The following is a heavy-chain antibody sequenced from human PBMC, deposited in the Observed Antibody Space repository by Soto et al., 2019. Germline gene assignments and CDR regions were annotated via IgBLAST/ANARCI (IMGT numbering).Heavy chain of an antibody. J-gene: IGHJ4*02. CDR2: IYHSGST. CDR1: GGSISSSNG. CDR3: ARTNEYGDYLDY. Sequence: SDTLSLTYAVSGGSISSSNGLIWVRQPPGKGLEWIGEIYHSGSTNYNPSLKSRVTISVDKSKNQFSLKLSSVTAADTAVYYCARTNEYGDYLDYWGQGTLVT. V-gene: IGHV4-4*02. D-gene: IGHD4-17*01.